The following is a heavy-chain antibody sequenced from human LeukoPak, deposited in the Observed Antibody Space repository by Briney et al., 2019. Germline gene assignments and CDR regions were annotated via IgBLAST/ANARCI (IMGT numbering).Heavy chain of an antibody. CDR1: GFTFSSYA. V-gene: IGHV3-23*01. Sequence: GGSLRLSCAASGFTFSSYAMSWVRQAPGKGLEWVSAISGSGGSTYYADSVKGRFTISRDNSKNTLYLQMDSLRAEDTAVYFCAKDLGTSPTPRGYFDYWGQGTLVTVSS. CDR3: AKDLGTSPTPRGYFDY. CDR2: ISGSGGST. D-gene: IGHD7-27*01. J-gene: IGHJ4*02.